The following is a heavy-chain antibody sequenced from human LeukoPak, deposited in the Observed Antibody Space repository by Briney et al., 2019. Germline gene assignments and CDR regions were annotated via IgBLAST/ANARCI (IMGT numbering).Heavy chain of an antibody. Sequence: TSETLSLTCTVSGGSISSYYWSWIRQPPGKGLEWIGEINHSGSTNYNPSLKSRVTISVDTSKNQFSLKLSSVTAADTAVYYCARLTNSRFPYYYYYMDVWGKGTTVTISS. V-gene: IGHV4-34*01. CDR2: INHSGST. CDR1: GGSISSYY. CDR3: ARLTNSRFPYYYYYMDV. J-gene: IGHJ6*03. D-gene: IGHD3-3*01.